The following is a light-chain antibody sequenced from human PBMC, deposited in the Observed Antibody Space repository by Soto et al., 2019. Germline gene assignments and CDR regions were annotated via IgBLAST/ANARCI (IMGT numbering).Light chain of an antibody. CDR1: QSVNSN. J-gene: IGKJ2*01. CDR3: QQYNDWPLYT. Sequence: EIVMTQSPTIVSVSPGERATLSCRASQSVNSNLAGYQQKPGQAPRLLISGASTRAPGIAARFSGSGSGTNFTLSISGLQSEDFAVYYCQQYNDWPLYTFGQGTKVDIK. V-gene: IGKV3-15*01. CDR2: GAS.